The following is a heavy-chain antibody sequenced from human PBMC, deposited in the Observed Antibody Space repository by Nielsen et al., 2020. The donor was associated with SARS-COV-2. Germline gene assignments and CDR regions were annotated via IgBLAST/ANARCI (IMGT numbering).Heavy chain of an antibody. CDR1: GFTFDDYA. D-gene: IGHD1-26*01. J-gene: IGHJ3*02. CDR3: AKDIGYYDAFDI. CDR2: ISWNSGST. Sequence: GGSLRLSCVVSGFTFDDYAMHWVRQVPGKGLEWVSSISWNSGSTGYADSVKGRFTISRDNAKNSLYLEMNSLRAEDTALYYCAKDIGYYDAFDIWGQGTTVTVSS. V-gene: IGHV3-9*01.